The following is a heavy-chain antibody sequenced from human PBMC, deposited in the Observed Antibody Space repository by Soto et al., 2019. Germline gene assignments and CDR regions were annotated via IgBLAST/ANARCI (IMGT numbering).Heavy chain of an antibody. D-gene: IGHD3-9*01. J-gene: IGHJ4*02. CDR3: AHRQRIIRYFDLGYFDS. V-gene: IGHV2-5*02. CDR2: IYWDDDR. CDR1: GFSFISSGEG. Sequence: QITLKESGPTLLKPTQTLTLTCTFSGFSFISSGEGVGWIRQPPGKALEWLALIYWDDDRRYNPSLENRLTITKDNDPSRRKVFLTLTDVDPVDTATYYCAHRQRIIRYFDLGYFDSWGQGAPVTVSS.